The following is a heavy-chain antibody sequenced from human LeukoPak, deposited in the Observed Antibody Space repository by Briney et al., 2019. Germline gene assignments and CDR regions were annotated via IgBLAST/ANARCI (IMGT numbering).Heavy chain of an antibody. CDR3: ARSTRGDSNGQGDDLDI. Sequence: PGGSLRLSCAASGFTFSSYWMHWVRQAPGKGLVWVSRINSDGSSTTYADSVKGRFTISRDTSKNTLDLQMDSLRVEDTAVYYCARSTRGDSNGQGDDLDIWGQGTMVTVSA. CDR2: INSDGSST. V-gene: IGHV3-74*01. D-gene: IGHD3-22*01. CDR1: GFTFSSYW. J-gene: IGHJ3*02.